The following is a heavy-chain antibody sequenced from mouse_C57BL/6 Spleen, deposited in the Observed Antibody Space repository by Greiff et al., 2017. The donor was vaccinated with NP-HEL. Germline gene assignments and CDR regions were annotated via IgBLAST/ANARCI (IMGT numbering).Heavy chain of an antibody. Sequence: VQLKESGPELVKPGASVKISCKASGYSFTDYNMNWVKQSNGKSLEWIGVINPNYGTTSYNQKFKGKATLTVDQSSSTAYMQLNSLTSEDSAVYYCARPGDSNPYWYFDVWGTGTTVTVSS. CDR1: GYSFTDYN. CDR2: INPNYGTT. CDR3: ARPGDSNPYWYFDV. J-gene: IGHJ1*03. D-gene: IGHD2-5*01. V-gene: IGHV1-39*01.